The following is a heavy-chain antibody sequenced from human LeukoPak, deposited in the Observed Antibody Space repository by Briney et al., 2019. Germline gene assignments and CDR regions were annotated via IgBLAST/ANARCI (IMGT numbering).Heavy chain of an antibody. V-gene: IGHV4-39*07. CDR1: GGSFSSSSYY. J-gene: IGHJ5*02. D-gene: IGHD3-10*01. CDR2: IYYSGST. Sequence: SETLSLTCTVSGGSFSSSSYYWGWIRQPPGKGLEWIGNIYYSGSTNYNPSLKSRVTISVDTSKNQFSLKLSSVTAADTAVYYCARRGRPGKVRGVIITNWFDPWGQGTLVTVSS. CDR3: ARRGRPGKVRGVIITNWFDP.